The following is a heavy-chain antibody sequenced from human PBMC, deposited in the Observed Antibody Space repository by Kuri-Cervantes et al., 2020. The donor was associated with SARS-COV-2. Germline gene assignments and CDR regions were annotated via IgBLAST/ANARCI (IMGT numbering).Heavy chain of an antibody. Sequence: SETLSLTCTVSGGSISSYYWSWIRQPPGKGLEWIGYIYYSGSTNYNPSPKSRVTISVDTSKNQFSLKLSSVTAADTAVYYCARGARKNYDILTGYYWYYGMDVWGQGTTVTVSS. D-gene: IGHD3-9*01. CDR1: GGSISSYY. CDR3: ARGARKNYDILTGYYWYYGMDV. CDR2: IYYSGST. V-gene: IGHV4-59*12. J-gene: IGHJ6*02.